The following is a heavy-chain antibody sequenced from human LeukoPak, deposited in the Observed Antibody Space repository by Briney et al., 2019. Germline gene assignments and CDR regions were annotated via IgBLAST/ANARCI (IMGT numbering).Heavy chain of an antibody. CDR2: INGNSGST. D-gene: IGHD5-24*01. CDR1: GYSFNGYF. Sequence: ASVKVSCKTSGYSFNGYFIQWVRQAPGQGLEWMGWINGNSGSTEYAQKFQGRVTITRDTSANTAYMELSSLRSEDTAVYYCARSRDGYNLDYWGQGTLVTVSS. V-gene: IGHV1-2*02. J-gene: IGHJ4*02. CDR3: ARSRDGYNLDY.